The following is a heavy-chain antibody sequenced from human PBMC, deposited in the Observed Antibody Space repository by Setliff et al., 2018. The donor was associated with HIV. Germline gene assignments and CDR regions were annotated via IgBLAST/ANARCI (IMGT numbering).Heavy chain of an antibody. CDR2: INPSGGST. V-gene: IGHV1-46*02. CDR1: GYNFNNYY. J-gene: IGHJ4*02. Sequence: ASVKVSCKASGYNFNNYYIQWLRQAPGERPEWIGEINPSGGSTSYAEKFQGRATVTRDSSTSTIYMELRSLRFDDTAVYYCARAIYSGYYYREFDYWGQGTLVTVSS. D-gene: IGHD5-12*01. CDR3: ARAIYSGYYYREFDY.